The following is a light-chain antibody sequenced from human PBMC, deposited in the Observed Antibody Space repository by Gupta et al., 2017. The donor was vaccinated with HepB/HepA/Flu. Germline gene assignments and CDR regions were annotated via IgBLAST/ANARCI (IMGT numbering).Light chain of an antibody. V-gene: IGKV1-8*01. CDR3: QQDDSYPST. CDR2: AAS. Sequence: AIRMTQSPSSFSASTGDRVTITCRASQGISSYLAWYQQKPGKAPKLLIYAASTLQSGVPSRFSGSGSGTDFTLTISGLQSEDFATYYCQQDDSYPSTFGQGTKVEIK. J-gene: IGKJ1*01. CDR1: QGISSY.